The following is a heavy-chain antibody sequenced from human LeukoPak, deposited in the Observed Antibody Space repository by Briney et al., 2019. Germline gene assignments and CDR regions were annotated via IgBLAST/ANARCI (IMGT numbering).Heavy chain of an antibody. Sequence: GGSLRLSCAVSGFPFDNYAMSWVRQAPGKGLEWVSGISGSGGSTHYADSVKDRFTISRDNSKNTLYLQMNSLRAEDTAVYYCAKETVVVVAATPDAFDIWGQGTMVTVSS. V-gene: IGHV3-23*01. J-gene: IGHJ3*02. CDR3: AKETVVVVAATPDAFDI. CDR2: ISGSGGST. CDR1: GFPFDNYA. D-gene: IGHD2-15*01.